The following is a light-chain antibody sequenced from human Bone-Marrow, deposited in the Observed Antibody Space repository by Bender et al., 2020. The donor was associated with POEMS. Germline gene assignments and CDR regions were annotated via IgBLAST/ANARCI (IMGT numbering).Light chain of an antibody. Sequence: QSALSQPASVSGSPGQSITISCTGTSSDIGNYGLVSWYQQHPGKPPKVIIYEVIRRSSGVSDRFSGSKSGNTASLTISGLQAEDEAEYHCCSYASGSTLVFGGGTQVTVL. CDR2: EVI. V-gene: IGLV2-23*02. CDR1: SSDIGNYGL. J-gene: IGLJ2*01. CDR3: CSYASGSTLV.